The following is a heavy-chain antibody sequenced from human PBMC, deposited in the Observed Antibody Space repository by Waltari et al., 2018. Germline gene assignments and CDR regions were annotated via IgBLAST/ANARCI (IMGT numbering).Heavy chain of an antibody. J-gene: IGHJ4*02. CDR3: AKDTQREWLLYSFDY. CDR2: ISGSGGST. CDR1: GFTFSSYA. V-gene: IGHV3-23*01. Sequence: EVQLLESGGGLVQPGGSLRLSCAASGFTFSSYAMSWFRQAPGKGVEWVSAISGSGGSTYYADSVKGRFTISRDNSKNTLYLQMNSLRAEDTAVYYCAKDTQREWLLYSFDYWGQGTLVTVSS. D-gene: IGHD3-3*01.